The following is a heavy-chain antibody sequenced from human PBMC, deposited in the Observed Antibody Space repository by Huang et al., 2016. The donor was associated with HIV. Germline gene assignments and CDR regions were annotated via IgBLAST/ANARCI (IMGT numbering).Heavy chain of an antibody. Sequence: QVQLVQSGAEVKKPGASVKVSCKASGYTFTNYDINWVRQATGQGHEGMGWMNPNSGDTGFAQKYQGRVTMTRKTAISTAYMELSSLRSEDTAVYYWARGGLLWFGELSTWGQGTLVTVSS. J-gene: IGHJ5*02. D-gene: IGHD3-10*01. CDR1: GYTFTNYD. CDR2: MNPNSGDT. V-gene: IGHV1-8*01. CDR3: ARGGLLWFGELST.